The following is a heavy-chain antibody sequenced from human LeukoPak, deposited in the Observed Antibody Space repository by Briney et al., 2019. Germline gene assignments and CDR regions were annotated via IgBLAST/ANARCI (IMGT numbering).Heavy chain of an antibody. Sequence: SETLSLTCAVSGGSISSYYWSWIRQPPGKGLEWIGYIYYSGSTNYNPSLKSRVTISVDTSKNQFSLKLSSVTAADTAVYYCAREPRVRCSSTSCSGRYYYYYMDVWGKGTTVTVSS. D-gene: IGHD2-2*01. J-gene: IGHJ6*03. V-gene: IGHV4-59*01. CDR3: AREPRVRCSSTSCSGRYYYYYMDV. CDR2: IYYSGST. CDR1: GGSISSYY.